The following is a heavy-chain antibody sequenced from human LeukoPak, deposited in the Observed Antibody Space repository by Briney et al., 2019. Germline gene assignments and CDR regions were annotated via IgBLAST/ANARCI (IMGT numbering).Heavy chain of an antibody. CDR1: GGSFSGYY. J-gene: IGHJ4*02. CDR3: ARARTVYYFDY. V-gene: IGHV4-59*01. CDR2: IYYSGST. Sequence: SETLSLTCAVYGGSFSGYYWSWIRQPPGKGLEWIGYIYYSGSTNYNPSLKSRVTISVDTSKNQFSLKLSSVTAADTAVYYCARARTVYYFDYWGQGTLVTVSS.